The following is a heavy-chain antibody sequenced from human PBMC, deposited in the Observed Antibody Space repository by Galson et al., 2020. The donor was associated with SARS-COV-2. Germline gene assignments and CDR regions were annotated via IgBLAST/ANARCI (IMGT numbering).Heavy chain of an antibody. V-gene: IGHV4-31*03. CDR1: GGSITSGGYY. CDR3: ARTVTATLDYFDY. J-gene: IGHJ4*02. CDR2: IYYSGST. Sequence: SEPLSLTCTVSGGSITSGGYYWTWLRQHPGKGLEWIGYIYYSGSTYYNPSLMSRITISVDTSKNQFSLKLSSVTAADTAVYYCARTVTATLDYFDYWGQGTLVTVSS. D-gene: IGHD2-15*01.